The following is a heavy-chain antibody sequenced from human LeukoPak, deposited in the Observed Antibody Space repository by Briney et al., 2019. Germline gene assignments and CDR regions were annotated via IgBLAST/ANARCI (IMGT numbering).Heavy chain of an antibody. CDR2: IYTGGST. V-gene: IGHV3-53*01. CDR1: GFTVSSNH. Sequence: GGSLRLSCAASGFTVSSNHMSWVRQAPGKGLEWVSLIYTGGSTYYADSVKGRFTISRDNSKNTLYLQMNSLRAEDTAVYYCARDIFSSVATYYFDYWGQGTLVTASS. CDR3: ARDIFSSVATYYFDY. J-gene: IGHJ4*02. D-gene: IGHD2-2*01.